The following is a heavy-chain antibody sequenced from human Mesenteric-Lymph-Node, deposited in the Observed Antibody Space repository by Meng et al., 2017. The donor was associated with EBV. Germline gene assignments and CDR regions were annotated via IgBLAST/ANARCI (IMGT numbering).Heavy chain of an antibody. CDR2: MHDSGST. J-gene: IGHJ4*02. V-gene: IGHV4-59*01. CDR3: ARGVVARNYFDF. D-gene: IGHD2-15*01. CDR1: GDSISSYY. Sequence: QGHLQESGPGLVKPSETLSLTCTVSGDSISSYYWSWIRQSPGKGLEWIGYMHDSGSTVYNPSLKSRVTMSIDTSKNHFSLKLTSVTAADTAVYYCARGVVARNYFDFWGQGSLVTVSS.